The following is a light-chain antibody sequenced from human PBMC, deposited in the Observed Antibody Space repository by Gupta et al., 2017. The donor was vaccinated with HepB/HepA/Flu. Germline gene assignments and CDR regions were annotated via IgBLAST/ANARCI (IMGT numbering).Light chain of an antibody. CDR2: DAS. V-gene: IGKV1-33*01. J-gene: IGKJ4*01. Sequence: GDRVTITCQASQNIDNDLNWYQKKEGKAPFLLISDASNLEAGVPSRFSGRGSGTDFTFTISSLQAEDVAKYYCQQFDRLPITFGGGTKVDIK. CDR1: QNIDND. CDR3: QQFDRLPIT.